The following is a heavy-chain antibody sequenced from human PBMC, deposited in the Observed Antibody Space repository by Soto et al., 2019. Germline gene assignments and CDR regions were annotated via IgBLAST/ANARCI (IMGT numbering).Heavy chain of an antibody. CDR3: ANDPYDSVTGYNNWFDP. V-gene: IGHV3-9*01. D-gene: IGHD3-9*01. CDR1: GFTFHNYA. J-gene: IGHJ5*02. CDR2: ISWNSGNI. Sequence: SLRLSCAASGFTFHNYAMHWVRQAPGKGLEWVAGISWNSGNIDFGDSVKGRFTIYRDNAKNSLYLQMNSLRPEDTAVYYCANDPYDSVTGYNNWFDPWGQGTLVTVSS.